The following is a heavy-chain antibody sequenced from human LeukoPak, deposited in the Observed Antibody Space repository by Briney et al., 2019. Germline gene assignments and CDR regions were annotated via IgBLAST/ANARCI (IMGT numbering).Heavy chain of an antibody. V-gene: IGHV3-48*01. CDR3: ARDPPLFGNPADY. D-gene: IGHD3-3*01. CDR2: ISSSSSTI. J-gene: IGHJ4*02. CDR1: GFTFSSYS. Sequence: GGPLRLSCAASGFTFSSYSMNWVRQAPGKGLEWVSYISSSSSTIYYADSVKGRFTISRDNAKNSLYLQMNSLRAEDTAVYYCARDPPLFGNPADYWGQGTLVTVSS.